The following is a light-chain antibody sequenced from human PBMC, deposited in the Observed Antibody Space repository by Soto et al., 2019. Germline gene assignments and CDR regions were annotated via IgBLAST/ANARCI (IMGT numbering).Light chain of an antibody. CDR1: QRVSNNY. CDR3: QQYGSSGT. V-gene: IGKV3-20*01. CDR2: GAS. Sequence: EILMTQSPDTLSVSPGESATLSCRASQRVSNNYLAWYQQKPGQAPRLLIYGASNRATGIPDRFSGSGSGTDFTLTISRLEPEDFAVYYCQQYGSSGTFGQGTKVDIK. J-gene: IGKJ1*01.